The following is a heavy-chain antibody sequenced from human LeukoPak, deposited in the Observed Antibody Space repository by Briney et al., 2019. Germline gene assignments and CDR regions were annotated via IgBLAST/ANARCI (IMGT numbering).Heavy chain of an antibody. D-gene: IGHD2/OR15-2a*01. J-gene: IGHJ5*02. Sequence: SGTLSLTCAVSGGSISSSNWWSWVRQPPGKGLEWIGEIYHSGSTNYNPSLKSRVTISVDKSKNQFSLKLTSVTAADTAVYYCARDVFFRAHNWFDPWGQGTLVTVSS. CDR2: IYHSGST. CDR1: GGSISSSNW. V-gene: IGHV4-4*02. CDR3: ARDVFFRAHNWFDP.